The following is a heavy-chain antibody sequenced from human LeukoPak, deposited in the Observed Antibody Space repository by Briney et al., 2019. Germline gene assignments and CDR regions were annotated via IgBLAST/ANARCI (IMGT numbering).Heavy chain of an antibody. D-gene: IGHD3-10*01. J-gene: IGHJ4*02. CDR3: VSGITMVRGVITDY. V-gene: IGHV3-7*01. CDR1: GFTFSSYW. Sequence: PGGSLRLSCAASGFTFSSYWMSWVRQAPGKGLEWVANIKQDGSEKYYVDSVKGRFTISRDNAKNSLYLQMNSLRAEDTAVYSCVSGITMVRGVITDYWGEGTLVTVSS. CDR2: IKQDGSEK.